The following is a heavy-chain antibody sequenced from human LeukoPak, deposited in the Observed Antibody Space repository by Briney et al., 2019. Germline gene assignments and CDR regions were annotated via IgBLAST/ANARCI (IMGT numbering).Heavy chain of an antibody. V-gene: IGHV1-2*02. Sequence: ASVKVSCKASGYTFTGYYVHWVRQAPGQGLEWMGWINPNSGGTNYAQRFQDRVSMTRDTYISTAYMELSRLRSDDTAVYYCARTYTVSSDFDYWGRGTLVTVSS. D-gene: IGHD6-6*01. CDR3: ARTYTVSSDFDY. J-gene: IGHJ4*02. CDR2: INPNSGGT. CDR1: GYTFTGYY.